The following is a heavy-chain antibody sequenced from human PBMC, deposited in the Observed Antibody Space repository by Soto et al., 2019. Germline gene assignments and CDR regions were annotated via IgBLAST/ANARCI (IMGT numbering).Heavy chain of an antibody. CDR3: TRDDSGLGIDY. Sequence: GGSLRLSCEASGFHFRDFWMHWVRQPPGKGPEWVSNIPSDGRDVSYADSVRGRFTISRDDARNTLYLQMSDLRVEDTAIYYCTRDDSGLGIDYWGQGTQVTVYS. CDR2: IPSDGRDV. CDR1: GFHFRDFW. D-gene: IGHD1-26*01. J-gene: IGHJ4*02. V-gene: IGHV3-74*01.